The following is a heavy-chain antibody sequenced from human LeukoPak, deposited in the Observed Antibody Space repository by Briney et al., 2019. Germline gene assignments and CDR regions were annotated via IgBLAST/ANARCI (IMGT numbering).Heavy chain of an antibody. CDR1: GFTFSSYE. Sequence: GGSLRLSCAASGFTFSSYEMNWVRRAPGKGLEWVSYISSSGSTIYYADSVKGRFTISRDNAKNSLYLQMNSLRAEDTAVYYCARDPLPYYDILTGPYWGQGTLVTVSS. D-gene: IGHD3-9*01. V-gene: IGHV3-48*03. CDR2: ISSSGSTI. J-gene: IGHJ4*02. CDR3: ARDPLPYYDILTGPY.